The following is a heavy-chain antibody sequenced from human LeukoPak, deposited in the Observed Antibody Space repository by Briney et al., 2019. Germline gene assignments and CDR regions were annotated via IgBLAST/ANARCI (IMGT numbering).Heavy chain of an antibody. CDR2: INSDGSST. J-gene: IGHJ3*02. D-gene: IGHD4-23*01. V-gene: IGHV3-74*01. CDR3: ASRGVVTGAFDI. Sequence: GGSLRLSCAASGFTFSNYWMHWVRQAPGKGLVWVSRINSDGSSTRYADSVKGRFTISRDNAKNTLYLQMNSLRAEDTAVYYCASRGVVTGAFDIWGQGTMVTVSS. CDR1: GFTFSNYW.